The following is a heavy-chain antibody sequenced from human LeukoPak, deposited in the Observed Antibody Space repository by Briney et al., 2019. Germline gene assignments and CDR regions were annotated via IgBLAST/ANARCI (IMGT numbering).Heavy chain of an antibody. V-gene: IGHV5-51*01. CDR1: GYNFASSW. D-gene: IGHD1-26*01. J-gene: IGHJ4*02. CDR3: ATPGRVVGATGVYFDY. Sequence: GESLKISCKGSGYNFASSWIGWVRQMPGKGLEWMGIIYPGDSDTRYSPSFQGQVTISADKSISTAYLQWSSLKASDTAMYYCATPGRVVGATGVYFDYWGQGTLVTVSS. CDR2: IYPGDSDT.